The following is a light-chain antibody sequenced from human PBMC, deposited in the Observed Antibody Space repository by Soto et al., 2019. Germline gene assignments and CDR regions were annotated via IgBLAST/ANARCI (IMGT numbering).Light chain of an antibody. CDR2: DAS. J-gene: IGKJ1*01. Sequence: DIQMTQSPSTLSASVGDRVTITCRASQSISSWLAWYQQKPGKAPKLLIYDASSLESGVPSRFSGSGSGTEFTLTISSLQPDDFATSYCQQYNSYSWTFGQGTKVDIK. CDR1: QSISSW. CDR3: QQYNSYSWT. V-gene: IGKV1-5*01.